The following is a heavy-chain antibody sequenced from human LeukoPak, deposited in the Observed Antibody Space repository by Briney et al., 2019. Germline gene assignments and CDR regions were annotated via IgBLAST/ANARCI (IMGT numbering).Heavy chain of an antibody. CDR2: ITPFNGST. J-gene: IGHJ3*02. Sequence: SVKVSCKASGYTFTYRYLHWVRQAPGQALEWMGWITPFNGSTKYAQKFQDRVTITSDTSMSIGYMELSSLRSEDTAMYYCARSYDSSAQGVQDAFDIWGQGTMVTVSS. V-gene: IGHV1-45*02. CDR3: ARSYDSSAQGVQDAFDI. D-gene: IGHD3-22*01. CDR1: GYTFTYRY.